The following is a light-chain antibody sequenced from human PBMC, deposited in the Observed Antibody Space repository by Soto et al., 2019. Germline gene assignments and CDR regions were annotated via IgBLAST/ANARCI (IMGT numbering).Light chain of an antibody. Sequence: DIQMTQSPSSLSASVGDRVTITCRTSQPISEYLNWYQQKPGKAPKLLIYAASSLQSGVPSRFSGSGSGTDLTITISSLQPEDFETYYCQQSYSTPLTFGGGTKVDIK. CDR3: QQSYSTPLT. J-gene: IGKJ4*01. CDR1: QPISEY. CDR2: AAS. V-gene: IGKV1-39*01.